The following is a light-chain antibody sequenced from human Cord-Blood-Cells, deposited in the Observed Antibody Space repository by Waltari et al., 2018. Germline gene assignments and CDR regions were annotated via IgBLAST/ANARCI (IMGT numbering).Light chain of an antibody. CDR2: AAS. CDR1: QGIRND. Sequence: AIQMTQSPSSPSASVGDRVTITCRASQGIRNDLGWYQQKPGKAPKLLIYAASSLQSGVPSRFSGSGSGTDFTLTISSLQPEDFATYYCLQDYNYYTFGQGTKLEIK. J-gene: IGKJ2*01. V-gene: IGKV1-6*01. CDR3: LQDYNYYT.